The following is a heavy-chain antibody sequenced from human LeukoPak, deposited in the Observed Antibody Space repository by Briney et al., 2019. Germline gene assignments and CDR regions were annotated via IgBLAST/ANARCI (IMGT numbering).Heavy chain of an antibody. J-gene: IGHJ4*02. Sequence: ASVKVSCKASSYTFTSYGISWVRQAPGQGLEWMGWISAYNGNTNYAQKLQGRVTMTTDTSTSTAYMELRSLRFDDTAVYYCAREVVGDILTGRFFDYWGQGTLVTVSS. CDR3: AREVVGDILTGRFFDY. CDR2: ISAYNGNT. D-gene: IGHD3-9*01. V-gene: IGHV1-18*01. CDR1: SYTFTSYG.